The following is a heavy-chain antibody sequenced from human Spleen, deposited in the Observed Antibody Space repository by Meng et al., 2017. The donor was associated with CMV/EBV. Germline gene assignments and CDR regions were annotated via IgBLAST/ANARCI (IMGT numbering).Heavy chain of an antibody. CDR1: GDSVSSNNTA. Sequence: SQTLSLTCAISGDSVSSNNTAWNWIRQSPSRGLEWLGRTYYRSKWYNDYAVSVKSRITINPDTSKNQFSLQLNSVTPEDTAVYYCARGSGSYYPGNYYYGMDVWGQGTTVTVS. V-gene: IGHV6-1*01. J-gene: IGHJ6*02. D-gene: IGHD1-26*01. CDR3: ARGSGSYYPGNYYYGMDV. CDR2: TYYRSKWYN.